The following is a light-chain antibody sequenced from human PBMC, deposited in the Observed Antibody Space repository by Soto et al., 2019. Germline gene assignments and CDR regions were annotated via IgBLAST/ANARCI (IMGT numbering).Light chain of an antibody. CDR3: QQYGSSVYT. J-gene: IGKJ2*01. Sequence: EIVLTQSPGTLSLSPGERATLSCRASQSVSSSYLAWYRQKPGQAPRLLMYGASSRATGIPDRFSGSGSGTDFTLTISRLEPEDFAVYYCQQYGSSVYTFGQGTKLEIK. CDR2: GAS. CDR1: QSVSSSY. V-gene: IGKV3-20*01.